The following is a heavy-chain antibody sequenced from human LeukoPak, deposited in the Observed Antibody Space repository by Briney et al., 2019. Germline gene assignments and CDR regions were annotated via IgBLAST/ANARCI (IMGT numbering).Heavy chain of an antibody. CDR2: IIPIFGTA. CDR3: ASSALYCSSTSCYPRYYYYGMDV. J-gene: IGHJ6*02. Sequence: ASVKVSCKASGGTFSSYAISWVRQAPGQGLEWMGGIIPIFGTANYAQKFQGRVTTTADESTSTAYMELSSLRSEDTAVYYCASSALYCSSTSCYPRYYYYGMDVWGQGTTVTVSS. V-gene: IGHV1-69*13. D-gene: IGHD2-2*01. CDR1: GGTFSSYA.